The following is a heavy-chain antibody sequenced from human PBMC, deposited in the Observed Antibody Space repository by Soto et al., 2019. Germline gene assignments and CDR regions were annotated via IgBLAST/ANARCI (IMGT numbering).Heavy chain of an antibody. D-gene: IGHD2-15*01. V-gene: IGHV2-5*01. CDR3: AHRPSYCSGGSCYSGFDY. CDR1: GFSLSTSGVG. Sequence: QITLKESGPTLVKPTQTLTLTCTFSGFSLSTSGVGVGWIRQPPGKALGWLALIYWNDDKRYSPSLKSRLTITKDTTKYQMVLTMTHMDPVDTATYYCAHRPSYCSGGSCYSGFDYWGQGTLVTVST. CDR2: IYWNDDK. J-gene: IGHJ4*02.